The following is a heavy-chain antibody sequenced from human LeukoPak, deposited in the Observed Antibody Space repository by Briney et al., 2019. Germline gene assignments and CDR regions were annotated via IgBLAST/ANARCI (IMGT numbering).Heavy chain of an antibody. Sequence: GASVKVSCKASGYTFTGYYMHWVRQAPGQGPEWMGVISPSGGSTTYAQKFQGRVTLTRDMSTSTDYLELSSLRSEDTAVYYCAKGGRAKQRLVQEGPLGYYYYMDVWGKGTTVTISS. V-gene: IGHV1-46*01. CDR1: GYTFTGYY. D-gene: IGHD6-19*01. CDR2: ISPSGGST. CDR3: AKGGRAKQRLVQEGPLGYYYYMDV. J-gene: IGHJ6*03.